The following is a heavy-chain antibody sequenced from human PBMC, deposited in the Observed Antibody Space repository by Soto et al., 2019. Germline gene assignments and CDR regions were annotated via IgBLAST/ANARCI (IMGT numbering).Heavy chain of an antibody. V-gene: IGHV3-23*01. CDR2: ISGSGGVT. D-gene: IGHD5-12*01. CDR3: AREGVYSDYGDAFDI. J-gene: IGHJ3*02. CDR1: GFTFSSNA. Sequence: PGGSLRLSCAASGFTFSSNAMSWVRQAPGKGLEWVSHISGSGGVTYYADSVKGRFTISRDNSKNTLNLQMNRLRVEDTAVYYCAREGVYSDYGDAFDIWRQRTMVTVSS.